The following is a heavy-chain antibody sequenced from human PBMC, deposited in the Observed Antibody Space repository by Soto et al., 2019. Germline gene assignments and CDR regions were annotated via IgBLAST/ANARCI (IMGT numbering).Heavy chain of an antibody. D-gene: IGHD3-10*01. CDR2: IYYSGST. Sequence: SETLSLTCTVSGGSISSYYWSWIRQPPGKGLEWIGYIYYSGSTNYNPSLKSRVTISVDTSKNQFSLKLSSVTAADTAVYYCAGRGYYGSGVNGFAIWGQGTMVTVSS. CDR3: AGRGYYGSGVNGFAI. V-gene: IGHV4-59*01. CDR1: GGSISSYY. J-gene: IGHJ3*02.